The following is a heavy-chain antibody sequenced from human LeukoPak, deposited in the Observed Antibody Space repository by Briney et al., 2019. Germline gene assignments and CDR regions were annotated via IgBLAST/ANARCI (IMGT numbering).Heavy chain of an antibody. J-gene: IGHJ4*02. CDR2: ISYDGSNK. Sequence: GGSLRLSCAASGFTFSSYAMHWVRQAPGKGLEWVAVISYDGSNKYHADSVKGRFTISRDNSKNTLYLQMNSLRAEDTAVYYCARDAGSIVVVLYYFDYWGQGTLVTVSS. CDR1: GFTFSSYA. CDR3: ARDAGSIVVVLYYFDY. D-gene: IGHD2-2*01. V-gene: IGHV3-30-3*01.